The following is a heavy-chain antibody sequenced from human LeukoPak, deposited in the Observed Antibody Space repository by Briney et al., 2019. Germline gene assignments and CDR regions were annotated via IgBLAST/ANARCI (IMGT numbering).Heavy chain of an antibody. J-gene: IGHJ6*02. D-gene: IGHD1-26*01. CDR1: GFTFSSYS. Sequence: PGGSLRLSYAASGFTFSSYSMNWVRQAPGKGLEWVSSISSSSSYIYYADSVKGRFTISRDNAKNSLYLQMNSLRAEDTAVYYCARDQGGIVGATNYYYGMDVWGQGTTVTVSS. V-gene: IGHV3-21*01. CDR2: ISSSSSYI. CDR3: ARDQGGIVGATNYYYGMDV.